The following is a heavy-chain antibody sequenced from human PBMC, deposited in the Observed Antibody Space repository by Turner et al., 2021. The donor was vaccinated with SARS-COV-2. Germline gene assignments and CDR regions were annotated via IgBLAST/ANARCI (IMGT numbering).Heavy chain of an antibody. J-gene: IGHJ4*02. D-gene: IGHD3-22*01. CDR2: FSYSGST. CDR3: ARLYHHDTSGVDF. CDR1: GGSITSTNFF. V-gene: IGHV4-39*01. Sequence: QVPLQESGPGLVKPSETLSLSCTVSGGSITSTNFFWGWMRQFQGKGLEWMGTFSYSGSTFYNPSFKGRVTMSADPSKRQFFLRLTSVTAADTAVYYCARLYHHDTSGVDFWGQGTQVTVSS.